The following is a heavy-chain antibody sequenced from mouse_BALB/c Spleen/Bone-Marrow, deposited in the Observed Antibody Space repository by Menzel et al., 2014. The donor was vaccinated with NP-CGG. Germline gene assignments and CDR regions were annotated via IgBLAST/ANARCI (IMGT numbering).Heavy chain of an antibody. CDR3: ARLGRGYFDY. V-gene: IGHV7-3*02. D-gene: IGHD4-1*01. Sequence: EVMLVESGGGLVQPGGSLRLSCATSGFTFTDYYMNWVRQPPGKALEWLGFIRNKANGYTTEYSASVKGRFTISRDNSQSILYLQMNTLRAEDSATYYCARLGRGYFDYWGQGTPLTVSS. CDR1: GFTFTDYY. CDR2: IRNKANGYTT. J-gene: IGHJ2*01.